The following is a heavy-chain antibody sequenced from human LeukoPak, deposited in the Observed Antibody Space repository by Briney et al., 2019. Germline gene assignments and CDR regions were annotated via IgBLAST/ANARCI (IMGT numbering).Heavy chain of an antibody. CDR1: GGTFSSYA. V-gene: IGHV1-69*01. J-gene: IGHJ4*02. Sequence: SVKVSFKASGGTFSSYAISWVRQAPGQGLEWMGGIIPIFGTANYAQKFQGRVTITADESTSTAYMELSSLRSEDTAVYYCAKTEIQLWPTVYFDYWGQGTLVTVSS. CDR3: AKTEIQLWPTVYFDY. D-gene: IGHD5-18*01. CDR2: IIPIFGTA.